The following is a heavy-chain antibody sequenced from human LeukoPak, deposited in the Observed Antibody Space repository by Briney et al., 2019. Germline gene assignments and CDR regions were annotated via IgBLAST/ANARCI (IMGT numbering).Heavy chain of an antibody. CDR2: ISAYNGNT. CDR3: ARDGSGSYYSPSLVDY. D-gene: IGHD3-10*01. Sequence: ASVKVSCKASGGTFSSYAISWVRQAPGQGLEWMGWISAYNGNTNYAQKLQGRVTMTTDTSTSTAYMELRSLRSDDTAVYYCARDGSGSYYSPSLVDYWGQGTLVTVSS. V-gene: IGHV1-18*01. J-gene: IGHJ4*02. CDR1: GGTFSSYA.